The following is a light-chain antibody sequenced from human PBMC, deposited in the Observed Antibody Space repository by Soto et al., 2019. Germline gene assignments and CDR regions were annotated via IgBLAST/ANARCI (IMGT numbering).Light chain of an antibody. J-gene: IGLJ3*02. Sequence: QSALTQPPSVSGAPGQRVTISCTGSSSNIGAAYDVHWYRQLPGTAPKLLIYGNSNRPSGVPDRFSGSKSGTSASLAITGLQAEDEADYYCQSYDSSLSGWVFGGGTKLTVL. CDR3: QSYDSSLSGWV. V-gene: IGLV1-40*01. CDR2: GNS. CDR1: SSNIGAAYD.